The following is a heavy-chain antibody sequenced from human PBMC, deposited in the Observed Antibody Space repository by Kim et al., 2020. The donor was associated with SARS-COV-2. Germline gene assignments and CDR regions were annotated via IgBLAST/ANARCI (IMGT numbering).Heavy chain of an antibody. CDR2: ISGSGGST. CDR3: AKLQIQYSYGGGFDY. Sequence: GGSLRLSCAASGFTFSSYAMSWVRQAPGKGLEWVSAISGSGGSTYYADSVKGRFTISRDNSKNTLYLQMNSLRAEDTAVYYCAKLQIQYSYGGGFDYWGQGPLVTVSS. J-gene: IGHJ4*02. CDR1: GFTFSSYA. V-gene: IGHV3-23*01. D-gene: IGHD5-18*01.